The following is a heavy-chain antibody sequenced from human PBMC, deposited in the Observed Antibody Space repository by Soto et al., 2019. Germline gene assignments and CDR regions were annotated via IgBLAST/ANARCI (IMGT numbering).Heavy chain of an antibody. CDR1: GGSISSGGYS. V-gene: IGHV4-30-2*01. CDR2: VYHSGNP. Sequence: QLQLQESGSGLVKPSQTLSLTCAVSGGSISSGGYSWSWIRQPPGKGLEWIGYVYHSGNPYYNPSLNGRVTISLDRSKNQCSLELGSVTAADTAVYYCARLALVTRIFDYWGQGPLVTVSS. J-gene: IGHJ4*02. D-gene: IGHD2-21*02. CDR3: ARLALVTRIFDY.